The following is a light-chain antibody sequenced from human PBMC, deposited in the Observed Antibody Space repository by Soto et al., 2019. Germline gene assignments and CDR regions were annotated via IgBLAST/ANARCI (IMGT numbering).Light chain of an antibody. V-gene: IGLV1-47*01. J-gene: IGLJ2*01. CDR3: AAWDYSLSGPV. Sequence: QSVLTQPPSASGTPGQRVTISCSGSSSNIGSNYVYWYQQLPGTAPKLLIYRNNQPPSGVPDRFSGSKSVTSASLAIGGLRSDDEADYYCAAWDYSLSGPVFGRGTKLTVL. CDR2: RNN. CDR1: SSNIGSNY.